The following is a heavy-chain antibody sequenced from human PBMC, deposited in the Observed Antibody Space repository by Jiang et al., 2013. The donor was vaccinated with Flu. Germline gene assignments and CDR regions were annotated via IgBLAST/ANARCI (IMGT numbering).Heavy chain of an antibody. J-gene: IGHJ4*02. D-gene: IGHD1-7*01. V-gene: IGHV3-13*01. CDR2: IATAGDT. Sequence: VQLVESGGGLVQPGGSLRLSCAKKKKASGFSFRNYDMHWVRQATGKGLEWVAAIATAGDTYYPDSVKGRFTASRENAENSVYLQMSSLRAGDTGVYYCARGGGLTATSGYFDSWGQGTLVTVSS. CDR3: ARGGGLTATSGYFDS. CDR1: GFSFRNYD.